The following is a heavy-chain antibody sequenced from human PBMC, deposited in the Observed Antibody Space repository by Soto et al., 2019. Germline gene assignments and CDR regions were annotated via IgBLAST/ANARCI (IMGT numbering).Heavy chain of an antibody. CDR1: GDTVSSSSAA. V-gene: IGHV6-1*01. CDR2: TYYRSKWYN. CDR3: ARGGYSTDI. Sequence: SETLSLTCAISGDTVSSSSAAWTWIRQSPSRGLEWLGKTYYRSKWYNDYAVSVKSRITINPDTSKNQFSLQLNSVTPEDTAVYYCARGGYSTDIWGQGTTVTVSS. J-gene: IGHJ6*02.